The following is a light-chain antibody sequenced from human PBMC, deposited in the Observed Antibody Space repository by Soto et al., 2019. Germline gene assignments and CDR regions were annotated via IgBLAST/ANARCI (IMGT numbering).Light chain of an antibody. CDR3: QSYDYSLTAFV. CDR1: SSNIGEGYT. CDR2: DNT. J-gene: IGLJ3*02. V-gene: IGLV1-40*01. Sequence: QSVLTQPPSVSGAPGQRVIVSCTGSSSNIGEGYTVHWYQKLPGTAPKLLIFDNTNRPSGVPDRISGSKSGASASLAITGLQAEDEADYYCQSYDYSLTAFVFGGGTKLTVL.